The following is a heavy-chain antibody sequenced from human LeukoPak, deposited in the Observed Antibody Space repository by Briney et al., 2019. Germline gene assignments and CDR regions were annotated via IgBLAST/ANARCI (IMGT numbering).Heavy chain of an antibody. CDR2: INPNSGGT. CDR3: ARELLWFGELQFPFDY. V-gene: IGHV1-2*02. CDR1: GYTFTDYY. D-gene: IGHD3-10*01. J-gene: IGHJ4*02. Sequence: ASVKISCKVSGYTFTDYYMHWVRQAPGQGLEWMGWINPNSGGTNYAQKFQGRVTMTRDTSISTAYMELSRLRSDDTAVYYCARELLWFGELQFPFDYWGQGTLVTVSS.